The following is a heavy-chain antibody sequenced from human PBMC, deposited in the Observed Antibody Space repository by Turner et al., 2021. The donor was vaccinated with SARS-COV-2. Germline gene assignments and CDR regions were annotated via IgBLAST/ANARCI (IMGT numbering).Heavy chain of an antibody. CDR1: GGTFSSYD. V-gene: IGHV1-69*01. CDR3: ARAGRVDGFYGGLDY. CDR2: VVPMMRSV. J-gene: IGHJ4*02. D-gene: IGHD2-8*02. Sequence: QVQLVQSGEEVKKPGSTVEVSCKASGGTFSSYDFSWVRQAPTQGLEWLGGVVPMMRSVNYEQKFHGRLTITADESTSTVHMELTNRRTEDTAVYFCARAGRVDGFYGGLDYWGRGTLVTVSS.